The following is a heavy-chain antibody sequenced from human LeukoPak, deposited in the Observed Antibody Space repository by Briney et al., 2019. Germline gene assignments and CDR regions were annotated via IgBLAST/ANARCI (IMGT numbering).Heavy chain of an antibody. D-gene: IGHD3-9*01. CDR1: GYTFTGYY. Sequence: HWASVKVSCKASGYTFTGYYMHWVRQAPGQGLEWMGWINPNSGGTNYAQKFQGRVTMTRDTSISTAYMELSRLRSDDTAVYYCARVDILTGCLATSDAFDIWGQGTMVTVSS. J-gene: IGHJ3*02. CDR3: ARVDILTGCLATSDAFDI. V-gene: IGHV1-2*02. CDR2: INPNSGGT.